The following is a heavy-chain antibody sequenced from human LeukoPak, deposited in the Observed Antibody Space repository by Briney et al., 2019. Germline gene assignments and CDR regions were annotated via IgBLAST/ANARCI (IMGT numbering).Heavy chain of an antibody. CDR1: GLSFSSYG. J-gene: IGHJ6*02. CDR2: ISYYGSNK. Sequence: PGRSLRLSCAASGLSFSSYGMHRVRQAPGTGLEWVAVISYYGSNKYYADSVKGRFTISRDNSKNTLYLQMNSLRAEDTAVYYCAKDACGGDCYVLWYYYYYGMDVWGQGTTVTVSS. V-gene: IGHV3-30*18. D-gene: IGHD2-21*02. CDR3: AKDACGGDCYVLWYYYYYGMDV.